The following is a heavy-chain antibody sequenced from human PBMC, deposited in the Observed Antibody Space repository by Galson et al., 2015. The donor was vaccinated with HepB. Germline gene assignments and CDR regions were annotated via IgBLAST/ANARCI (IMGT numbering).Heavy chain of an antibody. Sequence: SVKVSCKASGYTFTGYFLHWVRQAPGQGLEWMGWINPDSGSTEYAQKFQGRVTLTKNASTNTAYLVLSGLKSDDTAVYYCARDGTMVTTLPLDSWGQGSLVTVSS. CDR3: ARDGTMVTTLPLDS. J-gene: IGHJ4*02. V-gene: IGHV1-2*02. CDR1: GYTFTGYF. D-gene: IGHD4-17*01. CDR2: INPDSGST.